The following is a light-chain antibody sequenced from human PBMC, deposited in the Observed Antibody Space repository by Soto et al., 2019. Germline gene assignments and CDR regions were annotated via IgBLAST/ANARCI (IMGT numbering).Light chain of an antibody. V-gene: IGLV2-14*01. CDR1: SSDVGGYNY. CDR2: DVS. CDR3: SSYTSSSTRV. J-gene: IGLJ1*01. Sequence: QSALTQPASVSGSPGQSITISCTGTSSDVGGYNYVSWYQQHPGKAPELMIYDVSYRPSGVSNRFSGSKSGNTASLTISGLLAEDEADYYCSSYTSSSTRVFGTGTQLTVL.